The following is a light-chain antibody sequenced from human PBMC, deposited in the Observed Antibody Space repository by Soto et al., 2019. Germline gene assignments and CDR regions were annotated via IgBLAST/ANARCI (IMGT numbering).Light chain of an antibody. J-gene: IGKJ1*01. Sequence: EIVLTQSPATLSVSPGERATLSCRASQSVSSNLAWYQQKPGQAPRLLIFGASTRATGIPVRFSGSGSGTEFTLTISSLQSEDFAVYYCQQYNNWPPWTFGQGTKGDIK. V-gene: IGKV3-15*01. CDR3: QQYNNWPPWT. CDR2: GAS. CDR1: QSVSSN.